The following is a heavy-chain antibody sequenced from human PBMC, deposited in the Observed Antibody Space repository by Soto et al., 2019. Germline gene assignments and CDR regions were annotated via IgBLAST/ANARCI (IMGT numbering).Heavy chain of an antibody. Sequence: QVQLVQSGAEVKRPGSSVKVSCTASGDTFNFYSINWVRQAPGLGLEWMGRVNPIVSMSNYAQKFQGRVTMTADKSTSTAYMELSSLRSEATAIYYCASSYGSGYRAFDYWGQGALVTVSS. CDR2: VNPIVSMS. CDR3: ASSYGSGYRAFDY. V-gene: IGHV1-69*02. CDR1: GDTFNFYS. J-gene: IGHJ4*02. D-gene: IGHD3-10*01.